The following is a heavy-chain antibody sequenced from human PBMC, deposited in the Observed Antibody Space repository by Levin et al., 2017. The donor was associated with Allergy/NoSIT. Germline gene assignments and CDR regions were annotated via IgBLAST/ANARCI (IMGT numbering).Heavy chain of an antibody. Sequence: GSLRLSCTVSGGSISSGNYYWTWIRQTPGKGLEWFGSIFYTGSTYYTPSLKTRLTISIDTSKNQFSLNLNSVTAADAAVYYCVRGEYSSGWFDNWGQGTLVAVSS. CDR3: VRGEYSSGWFDN. J-gene: IGHJ4*02. V-gene: IGHV4-39*01. CDR1: GGSISSGNYY. CDR2: IFYTGST. D-gene: IGHD6-19*01.